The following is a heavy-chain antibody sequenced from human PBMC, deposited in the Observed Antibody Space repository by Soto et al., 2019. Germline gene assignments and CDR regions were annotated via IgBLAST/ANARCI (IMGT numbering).Heavy chain of an antibody. D-gene: IGHD2-2*01. CDR2: IKQDGSET. J-gene: IGHJ6*03. V-gene: IGHV3-7*01. CDR3: ARDRAFCSGTSGRRGRIYYYYMDV. CDR1: GFTFSGHW. Sequence: EVHLVESGGGLVQPGGSLRLSCAASGFTFSGHWMSWVRQAPGKGLEWVAHIKQDGSETFYVGSVKGRFTISRDNAKNSLELQTTSLRAEDTALYYCARDRAFCSGTSGRRGRIYYYYMDVWGNGTTVTVSS.